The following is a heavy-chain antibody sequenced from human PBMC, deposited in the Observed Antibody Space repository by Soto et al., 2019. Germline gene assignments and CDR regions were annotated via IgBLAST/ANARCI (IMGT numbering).Heavy chain of an antibody. CDR2: ISSGGST. Sequence: EVQLLESGGGLVQPGGSLGLSCAASGFTFSSYAMNWVRQAPGKGLEWVSAISSGGSTYSADSVKGRFTISRDNSKNTLYLQMHSLRAEDTAVYYCAKDTYGLEYWGQGSLVTVSS. J-gene: IGHJ4*02. CDR3: AKDTYGLEY. CDR1: GFTFSSYA. V-gene: IGHV3-23*01. D-gene: IGHD3-10*01.